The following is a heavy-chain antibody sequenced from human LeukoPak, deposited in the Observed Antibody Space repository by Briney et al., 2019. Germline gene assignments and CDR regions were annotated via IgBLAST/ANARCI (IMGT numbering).Heavy chain of an antibody. V-gene: IGHV1-18*01. CDR3: ARDKAVTTELTQYFQH. CDR1: GYTFTSYG. D-gene: IGHD4-11*01. CDR2: ISAYNGYT. J-gene: IGHJ1*01. Sequence: GASVKVSCKASGYTFTSYGVSWVRQAPGQGLEWMGWISAYNGYTNYAQKLQVRVTMTTDTSTSTAYMELRNLTSDDTAVYYCARDKAVTTELTQYFQHWGQGTLVTVSS.